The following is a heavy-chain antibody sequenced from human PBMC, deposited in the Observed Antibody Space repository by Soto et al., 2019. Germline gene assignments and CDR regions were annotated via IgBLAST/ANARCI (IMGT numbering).Heavy chain of an antibody. D-gene: IGHD5-12*01. J-gene: IGHJ2*01. CDR1: GDSVSSKSAT. CDR3: ARDGSGFHWYFEL. Sequence: PSQTLSLTCVISGDSVSSKSATWSWIRQSPSRGLEWLGRTYYRSKWYNDYAVSVKGRIVINSDTSKNQFSLQLNSVTPEDTAVYYCARDGSGFHWYFELWGRGTPVTVSS. V-gene: IGHV6-1*01. CDR2: TYYRSKWYN.